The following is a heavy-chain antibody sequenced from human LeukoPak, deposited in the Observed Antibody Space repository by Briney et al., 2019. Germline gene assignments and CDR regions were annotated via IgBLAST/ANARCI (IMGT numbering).Heavy chain of an antibody. Sequence: AGGSLRLSCAASGFTVSNNYISWVRQAPGKGLEWVAVIYSGGSTKYADSVKARFTISRDNSKNTVYLQMNSLRADDTAVYYCARATLDKWGQGTLVTVSS. J-gene: IGHJ4*02. CDR3: ARATLDK. V-gene: IGHV3-53*01. CDR2: IYSGGST. CDR1: GFTVSNNY.